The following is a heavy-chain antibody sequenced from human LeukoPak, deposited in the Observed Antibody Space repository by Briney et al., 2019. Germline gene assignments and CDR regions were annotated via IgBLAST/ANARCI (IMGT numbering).Heavy chain of an antibody. D-gene: IGHD3-10*01. J-gene: IGHJ5*02. V-gene: IGHV3-30*14. CDR1: GFTFSSYA. CDR2: ISYDGSNK. CDR3: ARVGFYGSGSPRFDP. Sequence: GRSLRLSCAASGFTFSSYAMHWVRQAPGKGLEWVAVISYDGSNKYYADSVKGRFTISRDNSKNTLYLQMNSLRAEDTAVYYCARVGFYGSGSPRFDPWGQGTLVTVSS.